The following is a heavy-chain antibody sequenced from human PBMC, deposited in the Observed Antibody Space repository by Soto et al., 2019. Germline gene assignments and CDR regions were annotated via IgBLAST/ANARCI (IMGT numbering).Heavy chain of an antibody. J-gene: IGHJ4*02. V-gene: IGHV4-34*01. CDR2: INHSGST. CDR1: GGSFSGYY. CDR3: AREVISGYDSSGYPATVYYFDY. Sequence: SETLSLTCAVYGGSFSGYYWSWIRQPPGKGLEWIGEINHSGSTNYNPSLKSRVTISVDMSKNQFSLKLSSVTAADTAVYYCAREVISGYDSSGYPATVYYFDYWGQGTLVTVSS. D-gene: IGHD3-22*01.